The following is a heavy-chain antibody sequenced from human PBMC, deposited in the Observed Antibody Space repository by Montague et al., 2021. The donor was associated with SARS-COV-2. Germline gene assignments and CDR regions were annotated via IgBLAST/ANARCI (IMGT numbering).Heavy chain of an antibody. CDR3: ARMVAVTTSFDY. V-gene: IGHV2-70*11. CDR2: XXWVDDK. Sequence: PALVKPTQTLTLTCTFSGFSLSTSGMCVSWIRQPPGKALEWLARXXWVDDKYYSTSLKTRLTISKDTSKDQVVLTMTNMDPVDTATYYCARMVAVTTSFDYWGQGTLVTVSS. D-gene: IGHD4-17*01. CDR1: GFSLSTSGMC. J-gene: IGHJ4*02.